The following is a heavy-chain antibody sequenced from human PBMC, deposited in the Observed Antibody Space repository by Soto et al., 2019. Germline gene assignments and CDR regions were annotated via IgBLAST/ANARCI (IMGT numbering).Heavy chain of an antibody. CDR2: IYPGDSDT. CDR3: ARHVTTVTTFDYYYGMDV. D-gene: IGHD4-17*01. J-gene: IGHJ6*02. CDR1: GYSFTSYW. Sequence: PGESLKISCQGSGYSFTSYWTGWVRQMPGKGLEWMGIIYPGDSDTRYSPSFQGQVTISADKSISTAYLQWSSLKASDTAMYYCARHVTTVTTFDYYYGMDVWGQGTTVTVSS. V-gene: IGHV5-51*01.